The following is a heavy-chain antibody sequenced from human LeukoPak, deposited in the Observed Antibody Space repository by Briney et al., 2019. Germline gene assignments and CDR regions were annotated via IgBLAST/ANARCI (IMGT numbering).Heavy chain of an antibody. D-gene: IGHD1/OR15-1a*01. Sequence: SGGSLRLSCATSGFTLSSYAMSWVRQAPGKGLEWVSAISGSGAATYYADSVKVRFTISRDNSKNTLYLQMNSLRAEDTAIYYCAKTGNNNEGSFDFWGQGTLVTVSS. CDR2: ISGSGAAT. V-gene: IGHV3-23*01. CDR1: GFTLSSYA. CDR3: AKTGNNNEGSFDF. J-gene: IGHJ4*02.